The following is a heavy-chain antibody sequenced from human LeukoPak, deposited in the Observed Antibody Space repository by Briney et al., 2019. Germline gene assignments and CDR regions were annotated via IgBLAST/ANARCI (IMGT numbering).Heavy chain of an antibody. CDR1: GFAVSSNY. CDR2: IYSGGGT. D-gene: IGHD3-22*01. J-gene: IGHJ3*02. Sequence: GGSLRLSCAASGFAVSSNYMSWVRQAPGKGLEWVSVIYSGGGTYYANSVKGRFTISRDNSKNTLYLQMNSLRAEDTAVYYCARGGRHYDSSGYYHDAFDIWGQGTMVTVSS. CDR3: ARGGRHYDSSGYYHDAFDI. V-gene: IGHV3-53*01.